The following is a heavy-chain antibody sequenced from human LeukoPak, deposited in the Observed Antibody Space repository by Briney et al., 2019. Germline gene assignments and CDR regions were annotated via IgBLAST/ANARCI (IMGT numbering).Heavy chain of an antibody. CDR3: ARQQLSQLYYFDN. CDR2: IYYTGST. Sequence: SETLSLTCTVTGGSISSYYWSWIRQPPGKGLEWIGYIYYTGSTNYNSSLKSRVTISVDTSKNQFSLKLSSVTAADTAVYYCARQQLSQLYYFDNWGQGTLVTVSS. J-gene: IGHJ4*02. CDR1: GGSISSYY. V-gene: IGHV4-59*01. D-gene: IGHD6-13*01.